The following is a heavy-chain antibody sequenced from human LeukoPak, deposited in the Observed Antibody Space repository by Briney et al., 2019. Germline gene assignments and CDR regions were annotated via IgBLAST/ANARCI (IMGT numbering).Heavy chain of an antibody. V-gene: IGHV1-69*05. J-gene: IGHJ5*02. CDR1: GYTFTSYG. D-gene: IGHD6-19*01. CDR3: ARVVQSRQWLVFLGWFDP. CDR2: IIPIFGTA. Sequence: ASVKVSCKASGYTFTSYGISWVRQAPGQGLEWMGGIIPIFGTANYAQKFQGRVTITTDESTSTAYMELSSLRSEDTAVYYCARVVQSRQWLVFLGWFDPWGQGTLVTVSS.